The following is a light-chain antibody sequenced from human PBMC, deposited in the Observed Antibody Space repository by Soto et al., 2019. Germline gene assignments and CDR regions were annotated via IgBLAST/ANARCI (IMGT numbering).Light chain of an antibody. Sequence: EIVLTQSPGTLSLSPGGRATLSCRSIESVSSSFLAWYQKKPGQAPRLLIYGASNRATGIPDRFSGSGSGTDFTLTISRLEPEDFAVYYCQQYGSSPRTFGQGTKVDIK. V-gene: IGKV3-20*01. CDR2: GAS. CDR3: QQYGSSPRT. CDR1: ESVSSSF. J-gene: IGKJ1*01.